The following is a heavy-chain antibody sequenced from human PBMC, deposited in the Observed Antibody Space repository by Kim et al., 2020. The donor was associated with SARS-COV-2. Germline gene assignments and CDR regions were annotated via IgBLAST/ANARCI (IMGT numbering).Heavy chain of an antibody. V-gene: IGHV4-59*13. CDR2: VYDSGRT. J-gene: IGHJ5*02. Sequence: SETLSLTCTVSGVSISRYYWSWIRQPPGKGLEWIAYVYDSGRTTYNPSPKSRVTILEDTSKNHFSLDLYSVTAADTAVYFCARLKRGQWGFDPWGQGTLVTVSS. CDR1: GVSISRYY. CDR3: ARLKRGQWGFDP. D-gene: IGHD2-8*01.